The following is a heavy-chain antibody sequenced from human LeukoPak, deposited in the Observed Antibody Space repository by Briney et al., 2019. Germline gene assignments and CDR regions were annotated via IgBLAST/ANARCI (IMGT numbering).Heavy chain of an antibody. CDR2: ISDSSGDV. V-gene: IGHV3-23*01. CDR1: GITFSRYS. J-gene: IGHJ4*02. D-gene: IGHD4/OR15-4a*01. CDR3: ALNYGANLRPPFDA. Sequence: PGGSLRLSCAASGITFSRYSMIWVRQAPGKGLEWVSLISDSSGDVYLADSVKGRFTISRDNSKNTMYLQINSLRVEDTAVYYCALNYGANLRPPFDAWGPGTLVTVSS.